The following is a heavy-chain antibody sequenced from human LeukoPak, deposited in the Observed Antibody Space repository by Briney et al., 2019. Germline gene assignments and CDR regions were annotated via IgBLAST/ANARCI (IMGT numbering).Heavy chain of an antibody. CDR1: GFILDDYA. CDR2: ISWNSGSI. Sequence: PGRSLRLPCAASGFILDDYAIHWVRQAPGKGLEWVSGISWNSGSIAYADSVKGRFTISRDNAKNSLYLQMNSLRAEDTALYYCARAIGVTCTSTSCYCFDYWGQGTLVTVSS. CDR3: ARAIGVTCTSTSCYCFDY. J-gene: IGHJ4*02. V-gene: IGHV3-9*01. D-gene: IGHD2-2*01.